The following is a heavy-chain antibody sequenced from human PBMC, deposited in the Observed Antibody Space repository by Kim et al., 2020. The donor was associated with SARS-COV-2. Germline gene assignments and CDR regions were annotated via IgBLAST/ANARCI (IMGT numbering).Heavy chain of an antibody. J-gene: IGHJ4*01. CDR1: GGSISSSSYY. D-gene: IGHD2-15*01. Sequence: SETLSLTCTVSGGSISSSSYYWGWIRQPPGKGLEWIGSIYYSGSTYYNPSLKSRVTISVDTSKNQFSLKLSSVTAADTAVYYCARHPQSLAATLYYFDY. CDR2: IYYSGST. V-gene: IGHV4-39*01. CDR3: ARHPQSLAATLYYFDY.